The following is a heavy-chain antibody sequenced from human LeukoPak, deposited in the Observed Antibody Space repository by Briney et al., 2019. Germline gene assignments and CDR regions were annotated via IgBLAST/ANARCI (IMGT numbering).Heavy chain of an antibody. CDR1: GGSISSYY. CDR3: ARDFLLQSEGLFYY. J-gene: IGHJ4*02. CDR2: FYISGST. D-gene: IGHD4-11*01. V-gene: IGHV4-4*07. Sequence: MASETLSLTCTVSGGSISSYYWSWIRQPAGKGLEWIGRFYISGSTNYNPSLKSRVTMSVDTSKNQFSLRLNSVTAADTAVYYCARDFLLQSEGLFYYWGQGTLVTVSS.